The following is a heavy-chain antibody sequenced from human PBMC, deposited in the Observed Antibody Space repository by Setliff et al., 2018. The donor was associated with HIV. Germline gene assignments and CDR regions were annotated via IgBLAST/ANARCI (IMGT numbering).Heavy chain of an antibody. CDR2: IYPNTGGT. V-gene: IGHV1-2*02. Sequence: ASVKVSCKASGYTFNNYGISWVRQAPGQGLEWMGWIYPNTGGTNYAQKFQGRVTMTRDTSISTAYMELSRLRSDDTAVYYCARHSGVASPNWFDPWGQGTLVTVSS. CDR3: ARHSGVASPNWFDP. D-gene: IGHD3-10*01. CDR1: GYTFNNYG. J-gene: IGHJ5*02.